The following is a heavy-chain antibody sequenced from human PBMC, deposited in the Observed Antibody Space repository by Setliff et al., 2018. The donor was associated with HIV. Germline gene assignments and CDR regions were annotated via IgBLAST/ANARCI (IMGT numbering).Heavy chain of an antibody. Sequence: KPGGSLRLSCAGSGFTFSDAWITWVRQAPGKGLEWLGRIKSKTDGGTTDYAAPVKGRFTISRDDSKTTLYLQMNSLKTEDTAVYYCTTEDPWLRFGHWGQGTLVTVSS. V-gene: IGHV3-15*01. J-gene: IGHJ5*02. CDR2: IKSKTDGGTT. CDR1: GFTFSDAW. CDR3: TTEDPWLRFGH. D-gene: IGHD5-12*01.